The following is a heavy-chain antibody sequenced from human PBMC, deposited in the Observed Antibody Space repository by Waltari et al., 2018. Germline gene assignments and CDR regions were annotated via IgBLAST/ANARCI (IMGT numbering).Heavy chain of an antibody. CDR1: GFTFSDFS. CDR2: IYSTGSTI. J-gene: IGHJ3*02. D-gene: IGHD5-12*01. V-gene: IGHV3-48*04. CDR3: ARGYRKAFDI. Sequence: EVQLVESGGGLVQPGGSLRLSCAASGFTFSDFSMNWVRQAPGKGLEWFSYIYSTGSTIYYADSVKGRFTISRDNAQNSLYLQMNSLRADDTAVYYCARGYRKAFDIWGQGTMVTVSS.